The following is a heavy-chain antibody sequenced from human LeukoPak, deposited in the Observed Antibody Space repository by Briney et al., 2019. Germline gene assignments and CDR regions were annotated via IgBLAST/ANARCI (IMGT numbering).Heavy chain of an antibody. CDR1: GGSFSGYY. J-gene: IGHJ5*02. V-gene: IGHV4-34*01. Sequence: SETLSLTCAVYGGSFSGYYWSWIRQPPGKGLEWIGEINHSGSTNYNPSLKSRVTISVDTSKNQFSLKLSSVTAADTAVYYCARARGRDSYNPTTEGNWFDPWGQGTLVTVSS. CDR3: ARARGRDSYNPTTEGNWFDP. CDR2: INHSGST. D-gene: IGHD5-24*01.